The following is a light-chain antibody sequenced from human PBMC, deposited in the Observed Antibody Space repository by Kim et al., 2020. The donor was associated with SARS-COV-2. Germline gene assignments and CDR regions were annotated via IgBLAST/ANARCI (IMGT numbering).Light chain of an antibody. V-gene: IGLV6-57*03. J-gene: IGLJ2*01. CDR2: EDD. Sequence: GKTVTISCTRSSGSGASSYVQWYQQRPGSAPTIVIYEDDQRPSGVPNRFSGSIDSSCNSASLTISALKTEDEADYYGQWYDTTDVVFGGGTKVTVL. CDR1: SGSGASSY. CDR3: QWYDTTDVV.